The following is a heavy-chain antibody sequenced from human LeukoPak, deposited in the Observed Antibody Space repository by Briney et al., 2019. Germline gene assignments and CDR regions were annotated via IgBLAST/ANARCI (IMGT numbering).Heavy chain of an antibody. D-gene: IGHD1-26*01. CDR1: GYTFTGYY. Sequence: GASVKVSCKASGYTFTGYYMHWVRQAPGQGLEWMGWINPNSGGTNYAQKFQGRVTMTRDTSISTAYMELSRLRSDDTAVYYCARVGFDSGSYFGVFDYWGQGTLVTVSS. CDR3: ARVGFDSGSYFGVFDY. V-gene: IGHV1-2*02. J-gene: IGHJ4*02. CDR2: INPNSGGT.